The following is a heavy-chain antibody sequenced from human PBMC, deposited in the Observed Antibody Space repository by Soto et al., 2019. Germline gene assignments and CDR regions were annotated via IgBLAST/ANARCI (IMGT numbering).Heavy chain of an antibody. CDR3: ASRSSGWYFDY. Sequence: GGSLRLSCAASGFTFSSYAMNWVRQAPGKGLEWVSVISGSGGGTYYADSVKGRFTISRDNSKNTLYLQMNSLRAEDTAVYYCASRSSGWYFDYWGQGTLVTVSS. V-gene: IGHV3-23*01. J-gene: IGHJ4*02. CDR1: GFTFSSYA. D-gene: IGHD6-19*01. CDR2: ISGSGGGT.